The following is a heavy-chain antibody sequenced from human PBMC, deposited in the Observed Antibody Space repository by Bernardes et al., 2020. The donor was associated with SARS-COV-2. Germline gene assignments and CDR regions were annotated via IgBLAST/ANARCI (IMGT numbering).Heavy chain of an antibody. V-gene: IGHV3-72*01. CDR3: IESGYCSTTSCPRAYFKH. D-gene: IGHD2-2*01. CDR2: TRNKANSYST. CDR1: GFTFSDHY. Sequence: VGSLRLSCAASGFTFSDHYMDWVRQAPGKGLEWIGRTRNKANSYSTEYAASVKGRFTVARADSKNSFYLQMNSLKTEETAVYYCIESGYCSTTSCPRAYFKHWGQGTLVTVSS. J-gene: IGHJ1*01.